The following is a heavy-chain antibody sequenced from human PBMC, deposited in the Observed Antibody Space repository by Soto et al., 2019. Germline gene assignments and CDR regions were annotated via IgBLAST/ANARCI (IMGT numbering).Heavy chain of an antibody. CDR2: ISSSSSYI. Sequence: SGGPLRLSCAASGFTFSSYSMNWVRQAPGKGLEWVSSISSSSSYIYYADSVKGRFTISRDNAKNSLYLQMNSLRAEDTAVYYCARDLAHYSNSPYYYYGMDVWGQGTTVTVSS. V-gene: IGHV3-21*01. CDR1: GFTFSSYS. J-gene: IGHJ6*02. D-gene: IGHD4-4*01. CDR3: ARDLAHYSNSPYYYYGMDV.